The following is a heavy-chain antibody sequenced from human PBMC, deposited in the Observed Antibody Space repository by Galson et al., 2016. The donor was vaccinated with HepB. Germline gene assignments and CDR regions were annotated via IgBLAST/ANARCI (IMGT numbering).Heavy chain of an antibody. CDR2: IYASGIA. CDR1: GGTISSYDLY. V-gene: IGHV4-61*02. CDR3: AREFTY. J-gene: IGHJ4*02. Sequence: TLSLTCSFSGGTISSYDLYWSWIRQPAGKGLEWIGRIYASGIAHYNPSLKSRVSTSIDTSKDQVSLKLTSVTAADTAVYYCAREFTYWGPGTLVTVSS.